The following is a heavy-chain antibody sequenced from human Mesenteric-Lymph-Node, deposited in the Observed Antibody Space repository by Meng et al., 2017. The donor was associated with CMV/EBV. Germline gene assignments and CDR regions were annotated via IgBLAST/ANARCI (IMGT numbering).Heavy chain of an antibody. D-gene: IGHD6-19*01. CDR2: ISYDGSNK. CDR3: ARERIMAGSGWYKSAFDI. CDR1: GFTFSSYA. V-gene: IGHV3-30-3*01. J-gene: IGHJ3*02. Sequence: GGSLRLSCAASGFTFSSYAMHWVRQAPGKGLEWVAVISYDGSNKYYADSVKGRFTISRDNSKNSLYLQMNSLRAEDTAVYFCARERIMAGSGWYKSAFDIWGQGTMVTVSS.